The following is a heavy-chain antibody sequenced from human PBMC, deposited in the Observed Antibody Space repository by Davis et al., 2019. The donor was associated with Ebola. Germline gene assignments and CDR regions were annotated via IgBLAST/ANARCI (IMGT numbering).Heavy chain of an antibody. CDR3: AKDLGTSGILDN. CDR2: ISASAGST. CDR1: GFTVSDKY. V-gene: IGHV3-23*01. D-gene: IGHD1-1*01. J-gene: IGHJ4*02. Sequence: GGSLRLSCAASGFTVSDKYMTWVRQAPGKGLEWVSVISASAGSTFYVDSVKGRFTISRDNSKNMLYLQMNSLRAEDTAIYYCAKDLGTSGILDNWGQGTLVTVSS.